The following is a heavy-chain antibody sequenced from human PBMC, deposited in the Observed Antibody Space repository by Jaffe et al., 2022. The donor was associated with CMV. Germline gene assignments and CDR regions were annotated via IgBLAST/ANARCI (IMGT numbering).Heavy chain of an antibody. CDR2: INPSGGST. D-gene: IGHD3-10*01. Sequence: QVQLVQSGAEVKKPGASVKVSCKASGYTFTSYYMHWVRQAPGQGLEWMGIINPSGGSTSYAQKFQGRVTMTRDTSTSTVYMELSSLRSEDTAVYYCATEGELLWFGEPSDTFVSFDYWGQGTLVTVSS. CDR3: ATEGELLWFGEPSDTFVSFDY. V-gene: IGHV1-46*01. J-gene: IGHJ4*02. CDR1: GYTFTSYY.